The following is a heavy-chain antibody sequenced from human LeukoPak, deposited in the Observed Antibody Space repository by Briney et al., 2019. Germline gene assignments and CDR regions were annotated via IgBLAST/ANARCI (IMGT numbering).Heavy chain of an antibody. CDR3: AKDYGGNFDAFDI. V-gene: IGHV3-23*01. D-gene: IGHD4-23*01. J-gene: IGHJ3*02. Sequence: PGGSLRLSCAASGFTFSNYAMSWVRQAPGKGLEWVSCISGSGTSTNYADSVKGRFTISRDNSRNTLYLQMNSLRAEDTALYSCAKDYGGNFDAFDIWGQGTVVTVSS. CDR2: ISGSGTST. CDR1: GFTFSNYA.